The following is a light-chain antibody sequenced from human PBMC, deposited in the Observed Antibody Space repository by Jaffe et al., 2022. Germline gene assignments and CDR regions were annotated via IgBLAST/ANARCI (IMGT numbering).Light chain of an antibody. V-gene: IGLV2-14*01. J-gene: IGLJ3*02. CDR3: ASFTTINTAV. CDR2: AVT. CDR1: NSDIGAYNY. Sequence: QSALTQPASVSGSPGQSITISCTGTNSDIGAYNYVSWYQQHAGKAPKLIIYAVTNRPSGISSRFSASKSGNTASLTISGLQTEDEADYYCASFTTINTAVFGGGTKLTVL.